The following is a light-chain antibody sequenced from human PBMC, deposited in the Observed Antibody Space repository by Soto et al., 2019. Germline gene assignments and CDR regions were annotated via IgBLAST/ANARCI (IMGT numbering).Light chain of an antibody. CDR3: QQLNSYPR. V-gene: IGKV1-9*01. CDR2: AAS. J-gene: IGKJ5*01. CDR1: QGISSY. Sequence: IQLTQSPSSLSASVGDRVTITCRASQGISSYLAWYQQKPGKAPKLLIYAASTLQSGVPSRFSGSGSGTDFTLTISSLQPEDFANYYCQQLNSYPRFGQGTRLEIK.